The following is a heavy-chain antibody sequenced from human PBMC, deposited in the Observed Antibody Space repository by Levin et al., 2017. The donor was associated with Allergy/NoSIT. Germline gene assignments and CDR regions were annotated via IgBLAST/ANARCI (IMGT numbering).Heavy chain of an antibody. CDR2: IYYSGST. V-gene: IGHV4-59*08. CDR3: ASEPIAVAGSEYFQH. D-gene: IGHD6-19*01. J-gene: IGHJ1*01. CDR1: GGSISSYY. Sequence: SETLSLTCTVSGGSISSYYWSWIRQPPGKGLEWIGYIYYSGSTNYNPSLKSRVTISVDTSKNQFSLKLSSVTAADTAVYYCASEPIAVAGSEYFQHWGQGTLVTVSS.